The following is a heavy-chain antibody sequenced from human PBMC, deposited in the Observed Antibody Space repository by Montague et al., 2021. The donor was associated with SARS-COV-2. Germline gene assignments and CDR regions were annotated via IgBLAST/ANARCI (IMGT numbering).Heavy chain of an antibody. CDR1: RFTFSSYG. V-gene: IGHV3-33*06. CDR3: AKEGIVALDY. Sequence: SLRLSCAASRFTFSSYGMHWVRQAPGKGLEWVAVIWYDGSNKYYADSVKGRFTISRDNSKNTLYLQMNSLRAEDTAVYYCAKEGIVALDYWGQGTLVSVSS. CDR2: IWYDGSNK. D-gene: IGHD1-26*01. J-gene: IGHJ4*02.